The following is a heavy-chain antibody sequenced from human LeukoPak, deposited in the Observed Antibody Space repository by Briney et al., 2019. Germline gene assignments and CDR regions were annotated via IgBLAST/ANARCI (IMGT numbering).Heavy chain of an antibody. CDR1: AYIFTGYY. CDR2: ADPNNGDT. Sequence: ASVEVSCKASAYIFTGYYLHWVRQAPGQGLEWMGWADPNNGDTNYAQKFQGRVTMTRDRSISTAYMELSRLTSDDTAVYYCARRSRNGLDAFDIWGQGTMVTVSS. CDR3: ARRSRNGLDAFDI. J-gene: IGHJ3*02. V-gene: IGHV1-2*02. D-gene: IGHD1-14*01.